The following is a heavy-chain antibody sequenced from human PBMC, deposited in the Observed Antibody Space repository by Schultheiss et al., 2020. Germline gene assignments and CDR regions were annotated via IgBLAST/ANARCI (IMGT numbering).Heavy chain of an antibody. V-gene: IGHV4-38-2*01. Sequence: SETLSLTCAVSGYSISSGYYWGWIRQPPGKGLEWIGSIYYSGSTYYNPSLKSRVTISVDTSKNQFSLKLSSVTAADTAVYYCARQHGSYIDYWGQGTLVTVSS. D-gene: IGHD1-26*01. CDR1: GYSISSGYY. CDR3: ARQHGSYIDY. J-gene: IGHJ4*02. CDR2: IYYSGST.